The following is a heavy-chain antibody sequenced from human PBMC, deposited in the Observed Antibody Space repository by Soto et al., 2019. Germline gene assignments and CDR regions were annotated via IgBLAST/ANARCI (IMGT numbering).Heavy chain of an antibody. CDR2: IQSGGSS. V-gene: IGHV3-53*04. CDR1: GLIVTRSY. Sequence: GGSLRLSCAASGLIVTRSYMSWVRQAPGKGLEWVSVIQSGGSSYYADSVKGRFTISRHNSKNTLFLQMNSLRAEDTAVYYCARVPEYGDDGYYMDVWGKGTTVTVSS. J-gene: IGHJ6*03. CDR3: ARVPEYGDDGYYMDV. D-gene: IGHD4-17*01.